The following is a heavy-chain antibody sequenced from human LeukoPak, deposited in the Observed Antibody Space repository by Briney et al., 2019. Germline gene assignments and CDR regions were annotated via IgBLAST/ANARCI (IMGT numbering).Heavy chain of an antibody. CDR2: ISAYNGNT. J-gene: IGHJ4*02. V-gene: IGHV1-18*04. CDR1: GYTFTSYG. CDR3: ASEYCSGGSCYFDY. D-gene: IGHD2-15*01. Sequence: RASVKVSCKASGYTFTSYGISWVRQAPGQGLEWMGWISAYNGNTNYAQKLQGRVTMTTDTSTSTAYMELRSLRSDDTAAYYCASEYCSGGSCYFDYWGQGTLVTVSS.